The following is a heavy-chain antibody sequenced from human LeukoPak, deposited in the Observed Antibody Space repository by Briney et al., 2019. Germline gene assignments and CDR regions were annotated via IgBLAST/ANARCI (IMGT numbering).Heavy chain of an antibody. V-gene: IGHV3-66*01. J-gene: IGHJ4*02. CDR1: GFTLSSNY. CDR3: AMSYRYGNFDY. D-gene: IGHD3-10*01. Sequence: GGSLRLSCAASGFTLSSNYMSWVRQAPGKGLEWVSVIYSGGSTYYADSVKGRFTISRDNSKNTLYLQMNSLRAEDTAVYYCAMSYRYGNFDYWGQGTLVTVSS. CDR2: IYSGGST.